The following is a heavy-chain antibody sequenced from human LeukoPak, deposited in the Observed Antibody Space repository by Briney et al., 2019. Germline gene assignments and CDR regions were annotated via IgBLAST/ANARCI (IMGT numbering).Heavy chain of an antibody. Sequence: GGSLRLSCAGSGFTFSSYAMSWVRQAPGKGLEWVSSISSSSSYIYYADSVKGRFTISRDNAKNSLYLQMNSLRAEDTAVYYCASYDSSGYYQEYFQHWGQGTLVTVSS. CDR2: ISSSSSYI. J-gene: IGHJ1*01. V-gene: IGHV3-21*01. CDR1: GFTFSSYA. CDR3: ASYDSSGYYQEYFQH. D-gene: IGHD3-22*01.